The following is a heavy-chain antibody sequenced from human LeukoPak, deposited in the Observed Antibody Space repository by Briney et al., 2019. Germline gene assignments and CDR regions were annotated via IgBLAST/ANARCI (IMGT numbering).Heavy chain of an antibody. CDR2: IITYNGNT. CDR3: ARIRGWAAPYYMDV. V-gene: IGHV1-18*01. D-gene: IGHD6-13*01. J-gene: IGHJ6*03. Sequence: ASVKVSCKASGYTFTTYGISWVRQAPGQGLEWMGYIITYNGNTNYAQKLQGRVTMTTDTSTSTAYMELRSLRSDDTAVYYCARIRGWAAPYYMDVWGKGTTVTISS. CDR1: GYTFTTYG.